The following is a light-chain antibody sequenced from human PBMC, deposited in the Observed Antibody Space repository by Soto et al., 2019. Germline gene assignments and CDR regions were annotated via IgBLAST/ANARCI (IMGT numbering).Light chain of an antibody. CDR1: QGIGNY. CDR2: EAS. J-gene: IGKJ4*01. CDR3: QKYNIAPRV. Sequence: DIRMTQSPSSLSASVGDRVTITCRASQGIGNYLAWFQQKPGKVPKLLIYEASTLQSGVPSRFSGNGSGTDFTLTISSLQPEDVATYCCQKYNIAPRVFGGGTKVEIK. V-gene: IGKV1-27*01.